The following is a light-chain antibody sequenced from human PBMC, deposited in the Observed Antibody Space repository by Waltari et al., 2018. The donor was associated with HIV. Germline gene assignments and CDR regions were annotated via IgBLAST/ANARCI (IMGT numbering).Light chain of an antibody. CDR3: HHYNNWRET. V-gene: IGKV3-15*01. J-gene: IGKJ1*01. CDR1: QGVNSN. CDR2: GTS. Sequence: EILMTQPPATLSVSPGERATLSCRASQGVNSNLACYQQNPGTTPRRLIYGTSTRATVIPARFSGSGSGTEFTLTVSSLQSEDFAVYYCHHYNNWRETFGQGTKVEIK.